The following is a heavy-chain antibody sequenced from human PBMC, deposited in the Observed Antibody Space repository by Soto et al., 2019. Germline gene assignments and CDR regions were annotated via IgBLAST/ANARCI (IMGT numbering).Heavy chain of an antibody. CDR2: INAGNGNT. J-gene: IGHJ6*02. Sequence: QVQLVQSGAEVKKPGASVKVSCKASGYTFTSYAMHWVRQAPGQRLEWMGWINAGNGNTKYSQKFQGRVTITRDTSASTAYMELSSLRSEDTGVYCCAREIRGRSYYYYGKDVCGQGTTVTVS. CDR3: AREIRGRSYYYYGKDV. V-gene: IGHV1-3*01. CDR1: GYTFTSYA. D-gene: IGHD2-15*01.